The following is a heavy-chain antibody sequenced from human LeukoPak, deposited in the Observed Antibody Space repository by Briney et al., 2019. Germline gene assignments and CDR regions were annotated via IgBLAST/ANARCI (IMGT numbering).Heavy chain of an antibody. D-gene: IGHD2-15*01. CDR2: ISYSGST. CDR1: GGSISSSSYY. CDR3: AGWAVVVEWGFDF. J-gene: IGHJ4*02. Sequence: SETLSLTCTVSGGSISSSSYYWGWIRQPPGKGLEWIGSISYSGSTYYNPSLKSRVTISVDTSKNQFSLKLISVTAADTAVYYCAGWAVVVEWGFDFWAQGTLVTVSS. V-gene: IGHV4-39*07.